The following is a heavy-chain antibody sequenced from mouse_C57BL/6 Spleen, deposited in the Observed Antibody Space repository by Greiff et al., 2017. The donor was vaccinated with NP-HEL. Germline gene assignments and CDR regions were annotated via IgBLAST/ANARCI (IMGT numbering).Heavy chain of an antibody. D-gene: IGHD4-1*01. V-gene: IGHV5-12*01. J-gene: IGHJ1*03. CDR3: ARHAGTGYFDV. Sequence: DVKLVESGGGLVQPGGSLKLSCAASGFTFSDYYMYWVRQTPEKRLEWVAYISNGGGSTYYPATVMGRFTISRDNDKNTLYLQMSRLKSEDTAMYYCARHAGTGYFDVWGTGTTVTVSS. CDR2: ISNGGGST. CDR1: GFTFSDYY.